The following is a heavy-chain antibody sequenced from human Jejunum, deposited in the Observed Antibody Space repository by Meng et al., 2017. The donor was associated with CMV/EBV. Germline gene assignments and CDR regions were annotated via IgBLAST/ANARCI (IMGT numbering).Heavy chain of an antibody. CDR1: GLTLSNYH. V-gene: IGHV3-74*01. Sequence: YGLTLSNYHMHWVRQAPGKGLVWVSRINSDGTITYYADSVEGRFTISRDNTKNTLYLQMNSLRAEDTATYYCARGGYDFWTDYFHYWGQGTLVTVSS. CDR2: INSDGTIT. D-gene: IGHD3-3*01. CDR3: ARGGYDFWTDYFHY. J-gene: IGHJ4*02.